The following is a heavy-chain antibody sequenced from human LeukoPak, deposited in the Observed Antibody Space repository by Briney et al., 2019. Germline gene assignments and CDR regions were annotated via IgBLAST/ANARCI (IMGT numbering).Heavy chain of an antibody. D-gene: IGHD6-19*01. CDR2: IWNDGSNK. V-gene: IGHV3-33*01. J-gene: IGHJ4*02. CDR1: GFTFSSSD. Sequence: GRSLRLSCAASGFTFSSSDMHWVRQAPGKGLEWVAVIWNDGSNKYYADSVKGRFTTSRDNSKNTLYLQMNSLRAEDTAVYYCTTQQWLVPHSLDYWGQGTLVTVSS. CDR3: TTQQWLVPHSLDY.